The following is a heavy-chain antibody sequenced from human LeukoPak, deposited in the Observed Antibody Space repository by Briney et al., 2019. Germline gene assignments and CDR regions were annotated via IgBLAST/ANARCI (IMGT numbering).Heavy chain of an antibody. J-gene: IGHJ6*02. V-gene: IGHV3-30-3*01. CDR1: GFTFSSYA. Sequence: GGSLRLSCAASGFTFSSYAMHWVRQAPGKGLEWVAVISYDGSNKYYADSVKGRFTISRDNSKNTLYLQMNSLRVEDTAVYYCARPYYSNYYYYGMDVWGQGTTVTVSS. D-gene: IGHD4-11*01. CDR3: ARPYYSNYYYYGMDV. CDR2: ISYDGSNK.